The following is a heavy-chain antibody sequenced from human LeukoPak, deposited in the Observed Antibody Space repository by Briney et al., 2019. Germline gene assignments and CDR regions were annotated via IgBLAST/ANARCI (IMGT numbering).Heavy chain of an antibody. CDR1: GFTFSSYG. Sequence: GRSLRLSCAASGFTFSSYGMHWVCQAPGKGLEWVAVISYDGSNKYYADSVKGRFTISRDNSKNTLYLQMNSLRAEDTAVYYCAKEAAAGRYPDYWGQGTLVTVSS. J-gene: IGHJ4*02. V-gene: IGHV3-30*18. CDR3: AKEAAAGRYPDY. CDR2: ISYDGSNK. D-gene: IGHD6-13*01.